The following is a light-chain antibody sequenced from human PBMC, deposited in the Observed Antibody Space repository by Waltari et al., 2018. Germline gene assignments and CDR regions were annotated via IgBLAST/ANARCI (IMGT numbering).Light chain of an antibody. J-gene: IGLJ2*01. V-gene: IGLV2-14*01. CDR3: SSYTSISTQV. Sequence: QSALTQPASVSGSPAQSITIPCTGTSRDVGGYKYVSWYQQHPGKAPKLMIYDVSNRPSGVSNRFSGSKSGNTASLTISGLQAEDEADYYCSSYTSISTQVFGGGTKLTVL. CDR1: SRDVGGYKY. CDR2: DVS.